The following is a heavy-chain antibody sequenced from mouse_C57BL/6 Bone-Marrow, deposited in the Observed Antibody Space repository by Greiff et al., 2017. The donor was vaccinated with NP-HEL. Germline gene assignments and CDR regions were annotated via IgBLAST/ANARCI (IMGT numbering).Heavy chain of an antibody. CDR2: ISSGGDYI. V-gene: IGHV5-9-1*02. Sequence: DVKLVESGEGLVKPGGSLKLSCAASGFTFSSYAMSWVRQTPEKRLEWVAYISSGGDYIYYADTVKGRFTISRDNARNTLYLQMSSLKSEDTAMYYCTREGAFITTVVAPYFDYWGQGTTLTVSS. D-gene: IGHD1-1*01. J-gene: IGHJ2*01. CDR1: GFTFSSYA. CDR3: TREGAFITTVVAPYFDY.